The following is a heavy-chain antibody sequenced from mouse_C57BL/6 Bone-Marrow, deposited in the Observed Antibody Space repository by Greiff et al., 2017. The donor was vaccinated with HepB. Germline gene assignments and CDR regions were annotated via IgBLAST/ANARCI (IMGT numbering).Heavy chain of an antibody. CDR1: GFNIKDDY. D-gene: IGHD1-3*01. CDR3: TTMSGSYFDY. CDR2: IDPENGDT. J-gene: IGHJ2*01. Sequence: VQLQQSGAELVRPGASVKLSCTASGFNIKDDYMHWVKQRPEQGLEWIGWIDPENGDTEYASKFQGKATITADTYSNTAYLQLSSLTSEDTAVYYCTTMSGSYFDYWGQGTTLTVSS. V-gene: IGHV14-4*01.